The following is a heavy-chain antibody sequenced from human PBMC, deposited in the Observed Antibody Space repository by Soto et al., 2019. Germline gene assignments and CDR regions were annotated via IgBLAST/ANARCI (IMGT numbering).Heavy chain of an antibody. D-gene: IGHD1-1*01. CDR2: IKSKTDGGTT. CDR1: GFTFSNAW. Sequence: GGSLRLSCAASGFTFSNAWMSWVRQAPGKGLEWVGRIKSKTDGGTTDYAAPVKGRFTISRDDSKNTLYLQMNSLKTEDTAVYYCTTGRTGTFRVNWFDPWGQGTLVTVSS. V-gene: IGHV3-15*01. CDR3: TTGRTGTFRVNWFDP. J-gene: IGHJ5*02.